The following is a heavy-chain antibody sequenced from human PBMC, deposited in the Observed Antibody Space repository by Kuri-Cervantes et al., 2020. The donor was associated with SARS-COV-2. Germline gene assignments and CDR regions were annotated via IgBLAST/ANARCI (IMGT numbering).Heavy chain of an antibody. Sequence: GESLKISCAASGFTFSSYWMSWVRQAPGKGLEWVANIKQDGSEKYYVDSVKGRFTISRDNAKNSLYLQMNSLRAEDTAVYYCARDRANDAFDIWGQGTMVTVSS. V-gene: IGHV3-7*01. CDR3: ARDRANDAFDI. J-gene: IGHJ3*02. D-gene: IGHD4/OR15-4a*01. CDR1: GFTFSSYW. CDR2: IKQDGSEK.